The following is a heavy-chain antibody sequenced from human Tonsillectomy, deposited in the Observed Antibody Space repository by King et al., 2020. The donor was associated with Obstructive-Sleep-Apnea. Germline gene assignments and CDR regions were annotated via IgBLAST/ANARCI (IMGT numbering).Heavy chain of an antibody. J-gene: IGHJ4*02. CDR2: LSYDGSNK. D-gene: IGHD3-10*01. Sequence: QLVQSGGGVVQPGRSLRLSCAASGFTFSSYAMHWVRQAPGKGLEWVAVLSYDGSNKFYEQSGKGRFTNSRDNSKNTLYLQMNSLRAEDTAVYYCASGGSGSYSGVWGQGTLVTVSS. CDR3: ASGGSGSYSGV. CDR1: GFTFSSYA. V-gene: IGHV3-30*04.